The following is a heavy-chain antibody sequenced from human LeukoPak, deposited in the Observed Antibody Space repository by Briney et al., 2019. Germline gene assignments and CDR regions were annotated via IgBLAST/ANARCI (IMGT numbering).Heavy chain of an antibody. D-gene: IGHD3-10*01. Sequence: ASVNVSCKASGYTLTIYGIRWVRQAPGQGLECMGWISAYNGNTNYVQKLQGRVTMTTDTSTSTAYMELRSLRSDDTAVYYCARAGVVRGTKSTFDYWGQGTLVTVSS. CDR1: GYTLTIYG. V-gene: IGHV1-18*04. J-gene: IGHJ4*02. CDR2: ISAYNGNT. CDR3: ARAGVVRGTKSTFDY.